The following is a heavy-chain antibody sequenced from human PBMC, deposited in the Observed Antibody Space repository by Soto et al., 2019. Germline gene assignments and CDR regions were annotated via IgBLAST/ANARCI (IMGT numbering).Heavy chain of an antibody. J-gene: IGHJ2*01. D-gene: IGHD6-6*01. Sequence: QLQLQESGPGLVKPSQTLSLTCTVSGGSISSGGYYWSWIRQHPGKGLEWSGYIYYSGRTYYNPSLKSRVTISVDTSKNQFSLKLSSVTAAATAVYYCARETSAARDWYFDLWGRGTLVTVSS. V-gene: IGHV4-31*03. CDR2: IYYSGRT. CDR1: GGSISSGGYY. CDR3: ARETSAARDWYFDL.